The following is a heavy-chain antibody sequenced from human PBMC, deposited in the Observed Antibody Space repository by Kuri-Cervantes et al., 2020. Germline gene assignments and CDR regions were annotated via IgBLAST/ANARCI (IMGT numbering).Heavy chain of an antibody. V-gene: IGHV1-18*01. J-gene: IGHJ5*02. Sequence: ASVKVSCKASGYNFSSYGVSWVRQAPGHGLEWIGWTTSDTVNTRYAQKVHMRVAMTMDTSTSTAYMELRSLRSDDTAVYYCARQFYGSGPFDPWGQGTLVTVSS. D-gene: IGHD3-10*01. CDR1: GYNFSSYG. CDR2: TTSDTVNT. CDR3: ARQFYGSGPFDP.